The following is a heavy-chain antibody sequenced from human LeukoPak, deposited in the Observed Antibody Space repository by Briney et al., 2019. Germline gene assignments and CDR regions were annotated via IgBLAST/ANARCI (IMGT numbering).Heavy chain of an antibody. D-gene: IGHD1-26*01. V-gene: IGHV1-69*05. Sequence: SVKVSCKASGGTFSSYAISWVRQAPGQGLEWMGGIIPIFGTANYAQKFQGRVTITTDESTSTAYMELSSLRSEDTAVYYCAREVVGATSWFDPWGQGTLVTVSS. CDR1: GGTFSSYA. CDR3: AREVVGATSWFDP. CDR2: IIPIFGTA. J-gene: IGHJ5*02.